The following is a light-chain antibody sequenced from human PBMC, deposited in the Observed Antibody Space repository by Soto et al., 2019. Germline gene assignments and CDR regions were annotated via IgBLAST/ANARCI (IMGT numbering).Light chain of an antibody. V-gene: IGKV3-15*01. CDR1: QSVGSN. J-gene: IGKJ2*01. CDR3: QQYNNWPPYT. CDR2: GAS. Sequence: EIVMTQSPATLSVSPGERATLSCRASQSVGSNLAWYQQKPGQAPRLLIYGASTRATGIPARFSGSGSGTEFTLTITSLQSEDVAVYYCQQYNNWPPYTFGQGTKLEIK.